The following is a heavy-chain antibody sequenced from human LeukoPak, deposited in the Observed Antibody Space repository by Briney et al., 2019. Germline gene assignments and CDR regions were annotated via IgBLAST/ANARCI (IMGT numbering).Heavy chain of an antibody. CDR2: IKQDGTEK. J-gene: IGHJ4*02. V-gene: IGHV3-7*04. CDR3: ARDVRPDY. CDR1: GFTFSSYW. Sequence: AGGSLRLSCAASGFTFSSYWMSWVRQAPGEGLEWVAIIKQDGTEKYYMDSVKGRFSISRDNAKNSLYLQMNALRAEDTAVYYCARDVRPDYWGQGTLVTVST. D-gene: IGHD6-6*01.